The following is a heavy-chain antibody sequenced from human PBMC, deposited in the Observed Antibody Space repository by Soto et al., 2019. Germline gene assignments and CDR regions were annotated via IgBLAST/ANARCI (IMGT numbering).Heavy chain of an antibody. CDR2: ISGSGGST. V-gene: IGHV3-23*01. D-gene: IGHD3-3*01. CDR1: GFTFSSYA. J-gene: IGHJ6*03. CDR3: AKNWYGVAYMDV. Sequence: GESLKISCAASGFTFSSYAMSWVRQAPGKGLEWVSAISGSGGSTYYADSVKGRFTISRDNSKNTLYLQMNSLRAEDTAVYYCAKNWYGVAYMDVWGKGTTVTVSS.